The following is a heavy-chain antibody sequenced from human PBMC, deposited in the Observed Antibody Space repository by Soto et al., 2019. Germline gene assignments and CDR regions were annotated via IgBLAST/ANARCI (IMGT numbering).Heavy chain of an antibody. CDR2: IYYSGST. Sequence: SETLSLTCTVSGGSISSYYWSWIRQPPGKGLEWIGYIYYSGSTNYNPSLKSRVTTSVDTSKNQFSLKLSSVTAADTAVYYCARDLATDWFDPWGQGTLVTVSS. CDR3: ARDLATDWFDP. CDR1: GGSISSYY. V-gene: IGHV4-59*01. D-gene: IGHD5-12*01. J-gene: IGHJ5*02.